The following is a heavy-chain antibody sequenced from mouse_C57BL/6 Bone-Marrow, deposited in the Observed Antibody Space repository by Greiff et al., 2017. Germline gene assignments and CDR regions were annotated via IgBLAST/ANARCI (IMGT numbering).Heavy chain of an antibody. CDR1: GYTFTSYW. D-gene: IGHD3-1*01. V-gene: IGHV1-55*01. CDR3: ARSGSHYYAMDY. J-gene: IGHJ4*01. CDR2: IYPGSGST. Sequence: QVQLQQPGAELVKPGASVKMSCKASGYTFTSYWITWVKQRPGQGLEWIGDIYPGSGSTNYNEQFKSKATLTVDTSSSTAYMQLSSLTSEDSAVYYCARSGSHYYAMDYWGQGTSVTVSS.